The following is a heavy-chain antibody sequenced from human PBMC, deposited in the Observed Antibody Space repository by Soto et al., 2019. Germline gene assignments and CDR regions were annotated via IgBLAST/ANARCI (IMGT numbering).Heavy chain of an antibody. Sequence: GESLKISCKGSGYSFTSYWIGWVRQMPGKGLEWMGIIYPGDSDTRYSPSFQGQVTISADKSISTAYLQWSSLKASDTAMYYCASGHCSGGSCYSTAEYFQHWGQGTLVTVSS. CDR1: GYSFTSYW. J-gene: IGHJ1*01. D-gene: IGHD2-15*01. CDR2: IYPGDSDT. V-gene: IGHV5-51*01. CDR3: ASGHCSGGSCYSTAEYFQH.